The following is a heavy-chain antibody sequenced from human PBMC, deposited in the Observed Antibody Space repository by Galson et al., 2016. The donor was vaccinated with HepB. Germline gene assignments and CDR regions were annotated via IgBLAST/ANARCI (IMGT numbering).Heavy chain of an antibody. CDR1: GGRFNGYA. V-gene: IGHV1-69*13. D-gene: IGHD1-26*01. CDR2: IIPYFDTA. Sequence: SVKVSCKASGGRFNGYAVSWVRQGPGQGLEWLGGIIPYFDTATYAQKFQGRVTITADESTTTVSMELRSLTSEDTAVYFCARGRGELESWGQGTLVTVSS. CDR3: ARGRGELES. J-gene: IGHJ5*02.